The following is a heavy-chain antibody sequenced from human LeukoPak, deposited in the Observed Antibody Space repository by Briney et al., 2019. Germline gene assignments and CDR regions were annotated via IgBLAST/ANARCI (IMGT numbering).Heavy chain of an antibody. V-gene: IGHV4-34*01. CDR2: INHSGST. D-gene: IGHD2-8*01. CDR3: AREGSCTNGVCYFSYYFDY. Sequence: PSETLSLTCAVYGGSFSGYYWSWIRQPPGKGLEWIGEINHSGSTNYNPSLKSRVTISVDTSKNQFSLKLSSVTAADTAVYYCAREGSCTNGVCYFSYYFDYWGQGTLVTASS. CDR1: GGSFSGYY. J-gene: IGHJ4*02.